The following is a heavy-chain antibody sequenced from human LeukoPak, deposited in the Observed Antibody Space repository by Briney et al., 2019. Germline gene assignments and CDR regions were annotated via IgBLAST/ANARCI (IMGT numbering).Heavy chain of an antibody. CDR2: INIGGTNT. J-gene: IGHJ5*02. V-gene: IGHV3-11*01. CDR1: GFTSNDYY. Sequence: GGSLRLSCAASGFTSNDYYMSWVRQAPGKGLEWLSYINIGGTNTHYADSVKGRFTISRDNAKKSLYLEMNNLRAEDTAVYYCATDGAGFDTWGQGVLVTVSS. CDR3: ATDGAGFDT.